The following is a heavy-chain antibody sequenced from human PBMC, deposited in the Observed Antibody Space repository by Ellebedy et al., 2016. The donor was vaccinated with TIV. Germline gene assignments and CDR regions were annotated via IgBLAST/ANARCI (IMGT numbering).Heavy chain of an antibody. CDR3: ARSGEFFGVVSYDY. D-gene: IGHD3-3*01. V-gene: IGHV1-69*13. CDR2: IIPIFGTA. Sequence: SVKVSXXASGGSFSSYAISWVRQAPGQGLEWMGGIIPIFGTANYAQKFQGRVTITADESTSTAYMELSSLRSEDTAVYYCARSGEFFGVVSYDYWGQGTLVTVSS. CDR1: GGSFSSYA. J-gene: IGHJ4*02.